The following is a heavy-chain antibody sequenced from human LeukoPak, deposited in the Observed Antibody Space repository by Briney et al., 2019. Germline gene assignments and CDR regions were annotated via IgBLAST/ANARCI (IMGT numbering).Heavy chain of an antibody. D-gene: IGHD3-22*01. J-gene: IGHJ4*02. Sequence: ASVTVSCKASGYTFTSYGISWVRQAPGQGLEWMGWISAYNGNTNYAQKLQGRVTMTTDTSTSTAYMELRSLRSDDTAVYYCARSGGYYYDSSGYFPYYWGQGTLVTVSS. V-gene: IGHV1-18*01. CDR2: ISAYNGNT. CDR1: GYTFTSYG. CDR3: ARSGGYYYDSSGYFPYY.